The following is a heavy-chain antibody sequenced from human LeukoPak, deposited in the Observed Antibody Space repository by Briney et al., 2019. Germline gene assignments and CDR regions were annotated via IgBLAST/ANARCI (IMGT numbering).Heavy chain of an antibody. V-gene: IGHV3-30*02. D-gene: IGHD3-10*01. CDR3: AKDFGSGRYAFDI. J-gene: IGHJ3*02. CDR1: GFDIRGHN. CDR2: IQHDGGAK. Sequence: GGSLRLSCAASGFDIRGHNMHWVRQAPGKGLGWVSFIQHDGGAKWYVDSVKGRFTVSRDNSKNTLDLQMNSLRIEDTALYCCAKDFGSGRYAFDIWGQGTIVTVSS.